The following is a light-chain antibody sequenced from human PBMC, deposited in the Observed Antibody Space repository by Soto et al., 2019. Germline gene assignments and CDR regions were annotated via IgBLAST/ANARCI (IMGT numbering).Light chain of an antibody. V-gene: IGKV3-20*01. J-gene: IGKJ1*01. CDR3: QQYHSSPRT. CDR2: GTS. CDR1: QSLTSRY. Sequence: ETVMPQSPATLSVSPGERAPLSCRASQSLTSRYLAWYRQKPGQAPRLLIYGTSSRATGIPDRFSGSGSGTDFTLTISRLEPEEFAVYYCQQYHSSPRTVGQGTKVDIK.